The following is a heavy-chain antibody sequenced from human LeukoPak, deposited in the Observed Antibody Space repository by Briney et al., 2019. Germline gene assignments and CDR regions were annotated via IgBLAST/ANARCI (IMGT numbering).Heavy chain of an antibody. CDR3: ARAPITSPFYFDY. J-gene: IGHJ4*02. CDR2: INWSGGST. D-gene: IGHD2-2*01. CDR1: GFAFDEHG. V-gene: IGHV3-20*04. Sequence: GGSLRLSCTASGFAFDEHGVSWVRQVPGKGLEWVSGINWSGGSTGYADPLRGRFTISRDNAKNSLYLQMDSLRAEDTALYYCARAPITSPFYFDYWGQGTLVTVSS.